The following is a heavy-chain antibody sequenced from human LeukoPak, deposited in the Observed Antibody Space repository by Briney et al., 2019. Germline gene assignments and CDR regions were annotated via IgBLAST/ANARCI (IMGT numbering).Heavy chain of an antibody. CDR2: IIPILGTA. CDR1: GGTFSTSG. D-gene: IGHD2-2*01. Sequence: GASVKVSCKASGGTFSTSGINWVRQAPGQGLEWMGRIIPILGTADYAQKFQGRVTISADEYTSSAHLALSSLRYEDTAMYYCARDDTNSPSRFWGQGTMITVSS. V-gene: IGHV1-69*11. J-gene: IGHJ4*02. CDR3: ARDDTNSPSRF.